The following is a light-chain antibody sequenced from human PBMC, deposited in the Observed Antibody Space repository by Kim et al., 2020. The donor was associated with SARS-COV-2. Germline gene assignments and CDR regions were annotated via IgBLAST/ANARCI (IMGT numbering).Light chain of an antibody. CDR3: QQYDSYPCT. J-gene: IGKJ2*02. V-gene: IGKV1-5*01. CDR2: AAS. Sequence: SASVGDRVTITCRASQSISTWLAWYQQKPGKAPKLLIDAASTLEAGVPARFSGSGSGTEFTLTISSLQPDDLGSYYCQQYDSYPCTFGQGTKLEI. CDR1: QSISTW.